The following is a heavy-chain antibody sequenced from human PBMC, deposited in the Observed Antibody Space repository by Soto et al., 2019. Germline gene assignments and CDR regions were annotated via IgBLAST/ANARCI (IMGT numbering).Heavy chain of an antibody. Sequence: RASVKVSCKASGGTFSSYAISWVRQAPGQGLEWMGGIIPIFGTANYAQKFQGRVTITADESTSTAYMELSSLRSEDTAVYYCASRGGVGELRYFDWLLAYWGQGTLVTVSS. V-gene: IGHV1-69*13. CDR2: IIPIFGTA. CDR1: GGTFSSYA. CDR3: ASRGGVGELRYFDWLLAY. D-gene: IGHD3-9*01. J-gene: IGHJ4*02.